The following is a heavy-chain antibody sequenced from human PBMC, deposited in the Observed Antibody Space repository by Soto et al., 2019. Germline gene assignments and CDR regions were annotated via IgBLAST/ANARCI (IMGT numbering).Heavy chain of an antibody. V-gene: IGHV3-23*01. Sequence: GGSLRLSCTASGFTFSSYAMSWVRQAPGKGLEWVSGISGSGGNTYYADSVKGRFTISRDNSKNTLYLQMNSLRAEDTAVYYCAKDLGLQLRLDYWGQGTLVTVSS. CDR1: GFTFSSYA. CDR2: ISGSGGNT. D-gene: IGHD2-2*01. J-gene: IGHJ4*02. CDR3: AKDLGLQLRLDY.